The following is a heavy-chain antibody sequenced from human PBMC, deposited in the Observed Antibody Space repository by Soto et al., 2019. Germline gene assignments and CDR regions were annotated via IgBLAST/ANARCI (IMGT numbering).Heavy chain of an antibody. CDR1: GGSISSYY. CDR3: ARGLGDSSGLYYYHGMDV. V-gene: IGHV4-59*01. CDR2: IYYSGST. D-gene: IGHD3-22*01. J-gene: IGHJ6*02. Sequence: SETLSLTCTVSGGSISSYYWSWIRQPPGKGLEWIGYIYYSGSTNYNPSLKSRVTISVDTSKNQFSLKLSSVTAADTAVYYCARGLGDSSGLYYYHGMDVWGQGTTVTVSS.